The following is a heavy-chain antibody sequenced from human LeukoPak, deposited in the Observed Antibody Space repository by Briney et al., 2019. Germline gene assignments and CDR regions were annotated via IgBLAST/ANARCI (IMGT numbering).Heavy chain of an antibody. Sequence: GGSLRLSCAASGFTVSSNYMSWVRQAPGKGLEWVSIIYSGDTTYYADSVKGRFTISRDNAKNTLYLQMNNLRAEDTAVYYCSGGGSGWYSNYWGQGTLVTVSS. CDR1: GFTVSSNY. CDR2: IYSGDTT. CDR3: SGGGSGWYSNY. J-gene: IGHJ4*02. D-gene: IGHD6-19*01. V-gene: IGHV3-66*01.